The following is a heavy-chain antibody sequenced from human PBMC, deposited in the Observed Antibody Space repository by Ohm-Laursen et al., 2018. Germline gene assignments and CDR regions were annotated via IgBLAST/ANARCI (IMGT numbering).Heavy chain of an antibody. V-gene: IGHV3-15*01. CDR2: IKSKTDGGTT. D-gene: IGHD3-22*01. CDR1: GFTFSNAW. CDR3: TTDLGIYYDSGSVDY. Sequence: SLRLSCAASGFTFSNAWMSWVRQAPGKGLEWVGRIKSKTDGGTTDYAAPVKGRFTISRDDSKNTLYLQMNSLKTEDTAAYYCTTDLGIYYDSGSVDYWGQGTLVTVSS. J-gene: IGHJ4*02.